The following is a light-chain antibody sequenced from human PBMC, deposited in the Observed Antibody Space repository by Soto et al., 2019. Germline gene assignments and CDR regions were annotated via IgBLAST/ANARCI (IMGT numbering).Light chain of an antibody. J-gene: IGLJ2*01. CDR3: GTWDNSLSAGV. V-gene: IGLV1-51*01. CDR1: SSNIGNND. Sequence: QSVLTQPPSLSAAPGQKVTISCSGSSSNIGNNDVSWYQQLPGTAPKLIIYDSNKPPSGIPDRFSGSKSGTSATLGITGLQTGDEADYYCGTWDNSLSAGVFGGGTKVTVL. CDR2: DSN.